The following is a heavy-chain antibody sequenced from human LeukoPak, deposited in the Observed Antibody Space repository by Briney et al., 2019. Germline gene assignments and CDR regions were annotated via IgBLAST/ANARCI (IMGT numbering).Heavy chain of an antibody. Sequence: SETLSLTCTVSGGSISSGSYYWSWIRQPPGKGLEWIGEINHSGSTNYNPSLKSRVTISVDTSKNQFSLKLSSVTAADTAVYYCASNSGYDPLDYWGQGTLVTVSS. J-gene: IGHJ4*02. V-gene: IGHV4-39*07. CDR1: GGSISSGSYY. CDR3: ASNSGYDPLDY. D-gene: IGHD5-12*01. CDR2: INHSGST.